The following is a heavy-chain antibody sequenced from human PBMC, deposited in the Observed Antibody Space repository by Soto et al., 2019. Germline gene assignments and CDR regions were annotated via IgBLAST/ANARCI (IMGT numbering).Heavy chain of an antibody. V-gene: IGHV3-23*01. J-gene: IGHJ4*02. Sequence: GGSLRLSCAASGFTFSSYAMSWVRQAPGKGLEWVSGISGSGGNTYYADSVKGRFTISRDNSKNTLHLHMNSLRGDDTAVYYCAKSHKSGWPGGFDYWGQGTLVTVSS. CDR2: ISGSGGNT. CDR1: GFTFSSYA. CDR3: AKSHKSGWPGGFDY. D-gene: IGHD6-19*01.